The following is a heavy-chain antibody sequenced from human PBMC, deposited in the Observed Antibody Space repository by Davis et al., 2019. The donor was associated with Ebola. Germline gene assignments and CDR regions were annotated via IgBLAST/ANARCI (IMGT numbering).Heavy chain of an antibody. CDR3: ASSVGMWANY. CDR2: ISAYNGNT. V-gene: IGHV1-18*01. D-gene: IGHD7-27*01. J-gene: IGHJ4*02. Sequence: ASVKVSCKASGYTFTSYGISWVRQAPGQGLEWMGWISAYNGNTNYAQKLQGRVTMTRDTSTSTVYMELSSLRSEDTAVYYCASSVGMWANYWGQGTLVTVSS. CDR1: GYTFTSYG.